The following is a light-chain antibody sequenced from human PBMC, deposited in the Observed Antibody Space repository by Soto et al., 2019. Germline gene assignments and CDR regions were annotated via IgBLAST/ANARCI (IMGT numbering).Light chain of an antibody. J-gene: IGLJ1*01. CDR2: TTN. Sequence: QSVLTEPHSASGSPGQRVTISCSGSSSNIGTSSVRWFQQLPGTAPKLLISTTNQRPSGVPERFSGSKSGTSASLAISGLQSEDEADYYSAAWYDSLNGHVFGTGTKLTVL. CDR3: AAWYDSLNGHV. V-gene: IGLV1-44*01. CDR1: SSNIGTSS.